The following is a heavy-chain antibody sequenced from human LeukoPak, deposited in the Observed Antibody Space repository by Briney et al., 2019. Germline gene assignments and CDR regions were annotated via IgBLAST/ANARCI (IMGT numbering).Heavy chain of an antibody. CDR3: ARDLGPKPGYDYYYYMDV. Sequence: PSETLSLTCTVSGGSISSGVYYWSWIRQPAGKGLEWIGRIYTSGSTNYNPSLKGRVTMSVDTSKNQFSLKLSSVTAADTAVYYCARDLGPKPGYDYYYYMDVWGKGTTVTVSS. CDR2: IYTSGST. V-gene: IGHV4-61*02. D-gene: IGHD1-14*01. J-gene: IGHJ6*03. CDR1: GGSISSGVYY.